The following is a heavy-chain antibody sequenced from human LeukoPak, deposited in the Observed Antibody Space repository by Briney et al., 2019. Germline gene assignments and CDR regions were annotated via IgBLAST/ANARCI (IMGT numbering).Heavy chain of an antibody. V-gene: IGHV1-2*06. J-gene: IGHJ4*02. CDR3: ARTLTYYYDSSGYLLRAQNDY. CDR1: GYTSTGYY. Sequence: ASVKVSCKASGYTSTGYYMHWVRQAPGQGLEWMGRINPNSGGTNYAQKFQGRVTMTRDTSISTAYMELSRLRSDDTAVYYCARTLTYYYDSSGYLLRAQNDYWGQGTLVTVSS. CDR2: INPNSGGT. D-gene: IGHD3-22*01.